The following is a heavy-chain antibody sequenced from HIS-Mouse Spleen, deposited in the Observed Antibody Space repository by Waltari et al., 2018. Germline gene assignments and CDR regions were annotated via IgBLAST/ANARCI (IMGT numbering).Heavy chain of an antibody. CDR3: AREIPYSSSWYDWYFDL. Sequence: QLQLQESGPGLVKPSETLSLTCTVSGGSISSSSYYWGWIRQPPGKGLEWIGRIYYSGGTYNNPSPKSRVTISVDTSKNQFSLKLSSVTAADTAVYYCAREIPYSSSWYDWYFDLWGRGTLVTVSS. V-gene: IGHV4-39*07. CDR1: GGSISSSSYY. D-gene: IGHD6-13*01. CDR2: IYYSGGT. J-gene: IGHJ2*01.